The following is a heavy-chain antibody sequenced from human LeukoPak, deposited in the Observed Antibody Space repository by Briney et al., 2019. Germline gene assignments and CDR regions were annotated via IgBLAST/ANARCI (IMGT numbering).Heavy chain of an antibody. D-gene: IGHD2-21*01. CDR1: GFTFSSYA. Sequence: GGSLRLPCAASGFTFSSYAMSWVRQAPGKGLEWVSAISGSGGSTYYADSVKGRFTISRDNSKNTLYLQMNSLRAEDTAVYYCAKDETPHIVGNWGQGTLVTVSS. J-gene: IGHJ4*02. CDR2: ISGSGGST. V-gene: IGHV3-23*01. CDR3: AKDETPHIVGN.